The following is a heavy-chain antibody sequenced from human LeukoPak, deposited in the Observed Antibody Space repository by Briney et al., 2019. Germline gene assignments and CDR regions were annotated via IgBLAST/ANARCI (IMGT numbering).Heavy chain of an antibody. CDR2: ISGIGSST. CDR3: AKDDGSGWSQFGY. V-gene: IGHV3-23*01. CDR1: GFTFSSYA. Sequence: GGSLRLSCAASGFTFSSYAMSWVRQAPGKGLEWVSTISGIGSSTYYADSVKGRFTISRDNSKNTLYLQMNSLRAEDTAVYYCAKDDGSGWSQFGYWGQGTLVTVSS. J-gene: IGHJ4*02. D-gene: IGHD6-19*01.